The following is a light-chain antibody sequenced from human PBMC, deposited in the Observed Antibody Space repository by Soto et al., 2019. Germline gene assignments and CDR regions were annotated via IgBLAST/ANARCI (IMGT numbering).Light chain of an antibody. Sequence: QSVLTQPPSVSGSPGQPVTISCTGTSSDVGSYNRVSWYQQPPGTAPKLMIYEVSNRPSGVPDRFSGSKSGNTASLTISGLQAEDEADYYCSSYTSSSIWVFGGGTKLTVL. CDR2: EVS. CDR1: SSDVGSYNR. CDR3: SSYTSSSIWV. V-gene: IGLV2-18*02. J-gene: IGLJ2*01.